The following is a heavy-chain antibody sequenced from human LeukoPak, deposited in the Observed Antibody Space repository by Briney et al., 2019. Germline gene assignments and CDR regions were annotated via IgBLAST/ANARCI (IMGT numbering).Heavy chain of an antibody. V-gene: IGHV1-69*05. CDR3: ASRNYYDSSGYYWAEGYFDY. CDR2: IIPIFGTA. J-gene: IGHJ4*02. D-gene: IGHD3-22*01. Sequence: SVKVSCKASGGTFSSSAISWVRQAPGQGLEWMGGIIPIFGTANYAQKFQGRVTITTDESTSTAYMELSSLRSEDTAVYYCASRNYYDSSGYYWAEGYFDYWGQGTLVTVSS. CDR1: GGTFSSSA.